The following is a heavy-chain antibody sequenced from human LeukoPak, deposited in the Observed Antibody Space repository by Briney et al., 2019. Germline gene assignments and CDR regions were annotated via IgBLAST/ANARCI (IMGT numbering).Heavy chain of an antibody. CDR2: INHSGST. V-gene: IGHV4-34*01. Sequence: SETLSLTCAVYGGSFSGYYWSWIRQPPGKGLEWIGEINHSGSTNYNPSLKSRVTISVDTSKNQFSLKLSSVTAADTAVYYCARLKSGSSDYWGQGTLVTVSS. D-gene: IGHD1-26*01. J-gene: IGHJ4*02. CDR3: ARLKSGSSDY. CDR1: GGSFSGYY.